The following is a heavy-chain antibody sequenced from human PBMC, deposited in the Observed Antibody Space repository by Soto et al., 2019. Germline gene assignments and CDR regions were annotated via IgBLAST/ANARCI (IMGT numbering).Heavy chain of an antibody. D-gene: IGHD3-3*01. CDR3: AKGAVQDLWSGYYTLFDY. J-gene: IGHJ4*02. CDR2: ISYDAKHK. V-gene: IGHV3-30*18. Sequence: QMQLVESGGGVVQPGRSLRLSCAASGFTFSTYGMHWVRQAPGKGLEWVAVISYDAKHKYYADSLKGRFTISRDNSKNTLYLQMNSLRAEDTAVYYCAKGAVQDLWSGYYTLFDYWGQGTLVTVSS. CDR1: GFTFSTYG.